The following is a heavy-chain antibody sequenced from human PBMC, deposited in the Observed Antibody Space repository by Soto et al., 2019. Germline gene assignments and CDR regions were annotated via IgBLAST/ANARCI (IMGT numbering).Heavy chain of an antibody. CDR2: IDWDDDK. V-gene: IGHV2-70*11. D-gene: IGHD2-2*01. CDR1: GFSLTTSGMC. Sequence: SGPTLVNPTQTLTLTCTFSGFSLTTSGMCVSWIRQPPGKALEWLARIDWDDDKYYNTSLKTRLTISKDTSKNQVVLTMTNMDPVDTATYYCARTPPPPNCISASCYAGDYYYYGMDVWGQGTAVTGSS. J-gene: IGHJ6*02. CDR3: ARTPPPPNCISASCYAGDYYYYGMDV.